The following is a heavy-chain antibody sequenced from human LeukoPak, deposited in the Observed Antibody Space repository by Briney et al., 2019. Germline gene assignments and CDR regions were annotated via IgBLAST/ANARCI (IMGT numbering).Heavy chain of an antibody. D-gene: IGHD2/OR15-2a*01. CDR1: GFTFSRSW. Sequence: PGGSLRLSCAASGFTFSRSWMHWVRQAPGKGLVWVSHIYSDGSSTNYADSVRGRFTISRDNAKNTVYLQMNSLRAEDTAVYYCARDNSYGLDVWGQGTTVTVSS. J-gene: IGHJ6*02. CDR2: IYSDGSST. V-gene: IGHV3-74*01. CDR3: ARDNSYGLDV.